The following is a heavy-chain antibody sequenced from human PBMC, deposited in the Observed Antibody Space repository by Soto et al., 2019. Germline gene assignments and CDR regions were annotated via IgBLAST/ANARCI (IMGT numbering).Heavy chain of an antibody. CDR1: GFTFSSYG. CDR2: IWYVGSNK. D-gene: IGHD3-22*01. CDR3: ARDWNSGSRPPPSDY. V-gene: IGHV3-33*01. Sequence: GGSLRLSCAASGFTFSSYGMHWVRQAPGKGLEWVAVIWYVGSNKYNADSVKGRFTISRDNSKNTLYLQMNSLRAEDTVVYYCARDWNSGSRPPPSDYWGQGTLVTVSS. J-gene: IGHJ4*02.